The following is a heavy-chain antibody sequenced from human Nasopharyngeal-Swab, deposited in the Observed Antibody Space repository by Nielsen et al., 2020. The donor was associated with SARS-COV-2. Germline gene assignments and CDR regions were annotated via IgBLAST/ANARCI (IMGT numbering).Heavy chain of an antibody. V-gene: IGHV4-31*03. CDR2: IYYSGST. J-gene: IGHJ6*02. CDR1: GGSISSGGYY. Sequence: SETLSLTCTASGGSISSGGYYWSWIRQHPGKGLEWIGYIYYSGSTYYNPSLKSRVTISVDTSKNQFSLKLSSVTAADTAVYYCVREVVPAAIPYYYYGMDVWGQGTTVTVSS. CDR3: VREVVPAAIPYYYYGMDV. D-gene: IGHD2-2*01.